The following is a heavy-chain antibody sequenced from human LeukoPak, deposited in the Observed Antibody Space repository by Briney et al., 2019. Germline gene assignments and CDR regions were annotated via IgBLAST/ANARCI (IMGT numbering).Heavy chain of an antibody. CDR2: MNPNSGNT. V-gene: IGHV1-8*01. Sequence: ASAKVSCKASGYTFTSYDINWVRQATGRGLEWMGWMNPNSGNTGYAQEFQGRVTMTRNTSISTAYMELSSLRSEDTAVYSCARGRGCSSTSCSYNWFDPWGQGTLVTVSS. CDR1: GYTFTSYD. D-gene: IGHD2-2*01. J-gene: IGHJ5*02. CDR3: ARGRGCSSTSCSYNWFDP.